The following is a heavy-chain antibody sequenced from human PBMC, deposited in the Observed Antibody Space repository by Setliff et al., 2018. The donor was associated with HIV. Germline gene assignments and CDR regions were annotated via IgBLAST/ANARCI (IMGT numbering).Heavy chain of an antibody. CDR3: ATSVATFDSVDY. D-gene: IGHD1-26*01. J-gene: IGHJ4*02. Sequence: ASLKVSCKASGYTFTRYDINWVRQATGQGLEWMGWMNPNSGNTGYAQKFQGGVTMTRNTSISTAYMELSSLRSEDTAVYYCATSVATFDSVDYWGQGTLVTVSS. V-gene: IGHV1-8*01. CDR1: GYTFTRYD. CDR2: MNPNSGNT.